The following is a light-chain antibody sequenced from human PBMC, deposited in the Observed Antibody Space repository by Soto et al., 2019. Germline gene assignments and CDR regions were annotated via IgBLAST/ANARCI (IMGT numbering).Light chain of an antibody. CDR1: QRVSNSY. CDR2: GAS. V-gene: IGKV3-20*01. Sequence: EIVLTQSPGTLSLSPGERATLSCRARQRVSNSYLAWYQQKPGQGPRLLIYGASSRATGIPDRFSGSGSGTDFTLTISRLEPEDFAVYYCQQYADSPSTFGQGTKVEI. CDR3: QQYADSPST. J-gene: IGKJ1*01.